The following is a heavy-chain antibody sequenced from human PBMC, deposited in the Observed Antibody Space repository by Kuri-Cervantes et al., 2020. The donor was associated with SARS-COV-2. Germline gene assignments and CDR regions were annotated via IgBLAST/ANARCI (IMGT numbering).Heavy chain of an antibody. D-gene: IGHD4-23*01. CDR3: ARRFNDYGGNSWWFDP. J-gene: IGHJ5*02. CDR2: IYPGDSDT. CDR1: GYSFTSYW. Sequence: GESLKISCKGSGYSFTSYWIGWVRQMPGKGLEWMGIIYPGDSDTRYSPSFQGQVTISADKSISTAYLQWSSLKASDTAMYYCARRFNDYGGNSWWFDPWGQGTLVTVSS. V-gene: IGHV5-51*01.